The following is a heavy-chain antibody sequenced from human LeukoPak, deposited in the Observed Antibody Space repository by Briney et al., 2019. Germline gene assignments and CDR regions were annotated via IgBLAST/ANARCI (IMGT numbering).Heavy chain of an antibody. CDR1: GGSISSYY. D-gene: IGHD3-22*01. Sequence: SETLSLTCTVSGGSISSYYWSWIRQPPGKGLEWIGYIYYSGSTNYNPSLKSRVTISVDTSKNQFSLKLSSVTAADTAVYYCARTRAYYYDSSGYYSLGPIDYWGQGTLVTVSS. V-gene: IGHV4-59*08. CDR2: IYYSGST. J-gene: IGHJ4*02. CDR3: ARTRAYYYDSSGYYSLGPIDY.